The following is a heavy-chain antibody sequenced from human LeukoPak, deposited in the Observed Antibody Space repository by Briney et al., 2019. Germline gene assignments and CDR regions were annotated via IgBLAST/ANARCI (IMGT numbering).Heavy chain of an antibody. V-gene: IGHV1-69*13. CDR2: ILPIFGTA. Sequence: ASVKVSCKASGYTFTGYYIHWVRQAPGQGLDWMGGILPIFGTADYAQKFQGRVTITADESTNTAYMELKSLTSEDTAVYYCARDRGGLDPWGQGTLVTVSS. D-gene: IGHD4-23*01. CDR1: GYTFTGYY. CDR3: ARDRGGLDP. J-gene: IGHJ5*02.